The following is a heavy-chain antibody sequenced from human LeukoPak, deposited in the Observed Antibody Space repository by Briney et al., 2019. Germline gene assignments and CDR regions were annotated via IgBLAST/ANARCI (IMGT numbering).Heavy chain of an antibody. CDR1: GYTLTQLS. V-gene: IGHV1-24*01. D-gene: IGHD6-19*01. CDR2: FDPEDGET. CDR3: ATLAVAGIY. J-gene: IGHJ4*02. Sequence: ASVKVSCKVSGYTLTQLSIHWVRQAPGKGLEWMGGFDPEDGETIYAQKFQGRVTMTEDTSTDTAYMELRSLRSEDMVVYYCATLAVAGIYWGQGSLVTVSS.